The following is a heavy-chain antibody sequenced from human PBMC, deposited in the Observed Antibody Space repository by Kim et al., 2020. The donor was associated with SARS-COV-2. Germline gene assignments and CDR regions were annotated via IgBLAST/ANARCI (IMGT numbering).Heavy chain of an antibody. CDR2: ISYDGSDE. D-gene: IGHD6-6*01. Sequence: GGSLRLSCAASGFTFSSHGMHWVRQAPGKGLEWIAVISYDGSDEHYADSVKGRFTMSRDNSKNMLYLQMSSLRGEDTAVYYCGRDGAISALWDYDYMDVWGKGPTVTVS. J-gene: IGHJ6*03. CDR1: GFTFSSHG. CDR3: GRDGAISALWDYDYMDV. V-gene: IGHV3-30-3*01.